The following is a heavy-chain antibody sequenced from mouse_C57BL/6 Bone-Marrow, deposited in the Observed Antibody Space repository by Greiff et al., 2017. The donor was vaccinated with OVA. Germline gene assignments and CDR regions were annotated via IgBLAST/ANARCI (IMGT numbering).Heavy chain of an antibody. J-gene: IGHJ3*01. CDR2: IYPRDGST. CDR3: SDDGYYVGFAY. D-gene: IGHD2-3*01. CDR1: GYTFTDHT. Sequence: QVQLQQSDAELVKPGASVKISCKVSGYTFTDHTIHWMKQRPEQGLEWIGYIYPRDGSTKYNEKFKGKATLTADKSSSTVYMQLNSLTSEDSAVYVYSDDGYYVGFAYWGQGTLVTVSA. V-gene: IGHV1-78*01.